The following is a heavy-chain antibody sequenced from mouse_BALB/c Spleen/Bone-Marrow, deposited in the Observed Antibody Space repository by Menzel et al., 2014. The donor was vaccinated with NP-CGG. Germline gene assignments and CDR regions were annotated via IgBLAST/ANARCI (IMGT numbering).Heavy chain of an antibody. CDR2: ISSGSTAI. V-gene: IGHV5-17*02. CDR1: GFTFSSFG. CDR3: ARGGNWDDFDV. Sequence: EVQLQESGGGLVQPGGSRKLSCAASGFTFSSFGMHWVRQAPEKGLEWVAYISSGSTAIRYADTVKGRFTIARDNPKNTLFLQMTRLRSEDTAMYYCARGGNWDDFDVWGAGTTVTVSS. J-gene: IGHJ1*01. D-gene: IGHD4-1*01.